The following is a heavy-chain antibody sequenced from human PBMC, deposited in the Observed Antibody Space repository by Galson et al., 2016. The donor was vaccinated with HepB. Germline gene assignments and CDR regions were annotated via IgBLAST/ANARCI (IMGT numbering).Heavy chain of an antibody. CDR3: AKGGYNDDYALDY. Sequence: SLRLSCAASGFTFSRFPMHWVRQAPGKGLEWVATTSYDGILKYYGDSVKGRFSISKDNSKDTLYLQMNSLRPEDTAVYYCAKGGYNDDYALDYWGQGTLVTVSS. CDR2: TSYDGILK. D-gene: IGHD4-17*01. J-gene: IGHJ4*02. V-gene: IGHV3-30*04. CDR1: GFTFSRFP.